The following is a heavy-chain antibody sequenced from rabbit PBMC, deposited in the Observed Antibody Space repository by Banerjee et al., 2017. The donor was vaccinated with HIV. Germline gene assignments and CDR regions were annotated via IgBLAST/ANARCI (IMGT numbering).Heavy chain of an antibody. CDR3: AREDGSIGWGAFHL. J-gene: IGHJ4*01. Sequence: EESGGDLVKPEGSLTLTCTASGFSFSSGNWISWVRQAPGKGLEWIGCISNGGGTTYYANWAKGRFTISKTSSTTVTLQMTSLTVADTATYFCAREDGSIGWGAFHLWGQGTLVTVS. CDR2: ISNGGGTT. V-gene: IGHV1S45*01. CDR1: GFSFSSGNW. D-gene: IGHD4-1*01.